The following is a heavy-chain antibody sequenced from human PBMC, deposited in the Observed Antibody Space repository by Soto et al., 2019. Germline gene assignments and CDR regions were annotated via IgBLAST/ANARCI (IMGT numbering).Heavy chain of an antibody. CDR1: GGSFSSYV. V-gene: IGHV1-69*13. CDR3: ARSDNRNSLYGVDV. D-gene: IGHD1-7*01. CDR2: IIPMFGTA. J-gene: IGHJ6*02. Sequence: SVKVSCKASGGSFSSYVISWVRQAPGQGLEWMGGIIPMFGTANYEQRFQGRLTINADERTNTAYMELSTLRSEDSAVYYCARSDNRNSLYGVDVWGQGTAVTVSS.